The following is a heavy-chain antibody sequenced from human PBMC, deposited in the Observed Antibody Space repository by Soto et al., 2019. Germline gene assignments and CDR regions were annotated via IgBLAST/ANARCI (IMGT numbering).Heavy chain of an antibody. CDR2: IKSKTDGGTT. CDR1: GFTFSNAW. J-gene: IGHJ3*02. D-gene: IGHD1-26*01. V-gene: IGHV3-15*01. Sequence: EVQLVESGGGLVKPGGSLRLSCAASGFTFSNAWMSWVRQAPGKGLEWVGRIKSKTDGGTTDNAAPVKGRFTFSRDDSKNTLYLQMNSLKAEDTAVYYCTTDHMMWEGGDAFDIWGQGTMVTVSS. CDR3: TTDHMMWEGGDAFDI.